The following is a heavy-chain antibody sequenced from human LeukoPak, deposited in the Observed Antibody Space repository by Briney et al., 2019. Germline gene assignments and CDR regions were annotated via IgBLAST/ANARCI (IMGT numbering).Heavy chain of an antibody. CDR1: GYTFTSYD. D-gene: IGHD3-9*01. CDR3: ARVPRGVLRYFSEPFFDY. Sequence: ASVKVSCKASGYTFTSYDINWVRQATGQGLEWMGWMNPNSGNTGYAQKFQGRVTMTRNTSISTAYMELSSLRSEDTAVYYCARVPRGVLRYFSEPFFDYWGQGTLVTVSS. CDR2: MNPNSGNT. V-gene: IGHV1-8*01. J-gene: IGHJ4*02.